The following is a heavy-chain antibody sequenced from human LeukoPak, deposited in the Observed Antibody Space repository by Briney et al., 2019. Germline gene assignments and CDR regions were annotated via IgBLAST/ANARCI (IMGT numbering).Heavy chain of an antibody. CDR3: ARSGIAVAGYFDY. D-gene: IGHD6-19*01. J-gene: IGHJ4*02. V-gene: IGHV3-30*02. CDR2: IRYDGTNK. Sequence: PGGSLRLSCAASRFTFSSYSMNWVRQAPGKGLEWVAFIRYDGTNKYYADSVKGRFTISRDNSKNTLYLQMNSLRAEDTAVYYCARSGIAVAGYFDYWGQGTLVTVSS. CDR1: RFTFSSYS.